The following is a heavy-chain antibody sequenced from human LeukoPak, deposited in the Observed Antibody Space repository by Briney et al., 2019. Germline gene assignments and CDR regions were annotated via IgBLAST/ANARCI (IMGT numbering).Heavy chain of an antibody. Sequence: PGGSLRLSCAASGFTFSSYEMNWVRQAPRKGLEWVAYISNSGSTIYYADSVKGRFTISRDNAKNSLYLQMNSLRAEDTAVYYCARDRNMDYDFWSGYYIDYWGQGTLVTVSS. CDR2: ISNSGSTI. J-gene: IGHJ4*02. V-gene: IGHV3-48*03. CDR1: GFTFSSYE. D-gene: IGHD3-3*01. CDR3: ARDRNMDYDFWSGYYIDY.